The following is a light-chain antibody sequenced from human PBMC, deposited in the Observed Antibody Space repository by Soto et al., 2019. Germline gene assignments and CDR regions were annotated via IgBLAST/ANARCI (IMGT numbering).Light chain of an antibody. CDR3: QQYYSTPPT. CDR1: QSVLYSSDNNNY. V-gene: IGKV4-1*01. Sequence: DIVMTQSPDSLAVSLGERATINCKSSQSVLYSSDNNNYLAWYQQKPGRPPKLLIYWASTREYGVPDRFSGSGSGTAFTLTISSLQAEDVAVYYCQQYYSTPPTFGQGTKVDIK. CDR2: WAS. J-gene: IGKJ1*01.